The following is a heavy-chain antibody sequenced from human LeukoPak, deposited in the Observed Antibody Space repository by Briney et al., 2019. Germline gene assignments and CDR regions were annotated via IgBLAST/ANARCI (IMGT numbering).Heavy chain of an antibody. CDR1: GFTFSTYG. CDR3: AKDKGAVAARGYFDY. Sequence: QSGGSLRLSCAASGFTFSTYGMHWVRQAPGKGLEWVAFIRFDGSNKYYADSVKGRFTISRDNSKNSLYLQMNSLRAEDTALYYCAKDKGAVAARGYFDYWGQGTLVTVSS. J-gene: IGHJ4*02. CDR2: IRFDGSNK. V-gene: IGHV3-30*02. D-gene: IGHD2-15*01.